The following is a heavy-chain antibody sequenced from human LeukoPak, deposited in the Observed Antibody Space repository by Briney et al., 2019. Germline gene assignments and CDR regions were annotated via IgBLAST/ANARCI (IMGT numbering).Heavy chain of an antibody. J-gene: IGHJ4*02. CDR3: ARGARSSDY. CDR1: GLSISANS. CDR2: IYNSVTT. D-gene: IGHD3-10*01. V-gene: IGHV4-59*13. Sequence: SCTVSGLSISANSWSWIRQPPGKGLEWIGYIYNSVTTNYNPSLTSRVTISVDTSKNQLSLKLSSATAADTAVYYCARGARSSDYWGQGTLVTVSS.